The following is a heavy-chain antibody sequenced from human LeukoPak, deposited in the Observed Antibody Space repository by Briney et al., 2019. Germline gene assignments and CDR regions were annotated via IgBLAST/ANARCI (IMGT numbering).Heavy chain of an antibody. V-gene: IGHV1-18*01. CDR2: ISAHSGGT. D-gene: IGHD6-19*01. Sequence: ASVKVSCKASGYTFISYGIIWVRQAPGQGLEWMGWISAHSGGTNYAQNPQGRVTMTTDTSTSTAYMELRSLRSDDTAVYYCARVKSSSWYRGLIYWGQGTLVTVSS. CDR1: GYTFISYG. J-gene: IGHJ4*02. CDR3: ARVKSSSWYRGLIY.